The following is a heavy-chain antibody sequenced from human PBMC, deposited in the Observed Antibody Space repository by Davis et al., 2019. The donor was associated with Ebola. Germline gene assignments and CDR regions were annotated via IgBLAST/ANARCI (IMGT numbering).Heavy chain of an antibody. CDR1: GGSISSYY. CDR2: IYYSGST. Sequence: SETLSLTCTVSGGSISSYYWSWIRQPPGKGLEWIGYIYYSGSTYYNPSLKSRVTISVDTSKNQFSLKLSSVTAADTAVYYCARYYVLGLMVPRGFDYWGQGTLVTVSS. CDR3: ARYYVLGLMVPRGFDY. D-gene: IGHD2-8*01. J-gene: IGHJ4*02. V-gene: IGHV4-59*12.